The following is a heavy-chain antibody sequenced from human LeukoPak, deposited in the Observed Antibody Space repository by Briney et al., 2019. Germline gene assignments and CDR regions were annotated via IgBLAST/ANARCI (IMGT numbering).Heavy chain of an antibody. CDR1: GYTFTNFG. D-gene: IGHD3-10*01. CDR3: ARPDRAGSGSPHY. V-gene: IGHV1-69*13. J-gene: IGHJ4*02. Sequence: SVKVSCKASGYTFTNFGLSWMRQAPGQGLEWMGGIIPIFGTANYAQKFQGRVTITADESTSTAYMELSSLRSEDTAVYYCARPDRAGSGSPHYWGQGTLVTVSS. CDR2: IIPIFGTA.